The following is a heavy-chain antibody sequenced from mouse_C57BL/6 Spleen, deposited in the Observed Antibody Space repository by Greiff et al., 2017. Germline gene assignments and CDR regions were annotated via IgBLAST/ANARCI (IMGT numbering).Heavy chain of an antibody. J-gene: IGHJ4*01. D-gene: IGHD2-5*01. CDR2: ISSGSSTI. V-gene: IGHV5-17*01. CDR3: ARPAYYSNYSLYAMDY. CDR1: GFTFSDYG. Sequence: DVKLVESGGGLVKPGGSLKLSCAASGFTFSDYGMHWVRQAPEKGLEWVAYISSGSSTIYYADTVKGRFTISSDNAKNTLFLQMTSLRSEATAMYYCARPAYYSNYSLYAMDYWGQGTSVTVSS.